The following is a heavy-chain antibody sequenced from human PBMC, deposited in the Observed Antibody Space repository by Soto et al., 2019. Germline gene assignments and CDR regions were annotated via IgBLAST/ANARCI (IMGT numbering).Heavy chain of an antibody. CDR3: ARGFPLWFDP. V-gene: IGHV4-39*01. D-gene: IGHD3-16*02. CDR2: IFYNDNT. J-gene: IGHJ5*02. CDR1: GGPLSDSTYY. Sequence: TLSLTCTVSGGPLSDSTYYWGWIRQPPGKGLEWIGSIFYNDNTYYNPSLKSRLTITRDTSSNQFSLKLRSLAAADTAVYYCARGFPLWFDPWGQGTLVTVSS.